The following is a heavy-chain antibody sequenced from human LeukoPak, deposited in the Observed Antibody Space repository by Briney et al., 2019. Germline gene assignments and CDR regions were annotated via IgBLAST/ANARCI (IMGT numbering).Heavy chain of an antibody. V-gene: IGHV4-4*07. Sequence: SETLSLTCTFSGGSISSYYWSWIRQPAGKGLEWIGRIHTSGSTSYSPSLKSRVTISGDTSKNQFSLKLSSVTAADTAVYFCAREDFQHYYMDVWGKGTTVTVSS. D-gene: IGHD2-2*01. CDR1: GGSISSYY. CDR3: AREDFQHYYMDV. J-gene: IGHJ6*03. CDR2: IHTSGST.